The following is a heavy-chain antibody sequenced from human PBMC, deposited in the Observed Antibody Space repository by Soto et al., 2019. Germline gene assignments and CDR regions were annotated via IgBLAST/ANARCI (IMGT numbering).Heavy chain of an antibody. CDR2: ISYDGSNQ. CDR1: GFTFSSYG. V-gene: IGHV3-30*18. D-gene: IGHD3-16*02. J-gene: IGHJ3*02. CDR3: AKAIVYDYIWGSYRSGAFDI. Sequence: QVQLVESGGGVVQPGRSLRLSCAASGFTFSSYGMHWVRQAPGKGLEWVAVISYDGSNQYYADSVKGRFTISRDNSKNTLYLQMNSLRAEDTAVYYCAKAIVYDYIWGSYRSGAFDIWGQGTMVTVSS.